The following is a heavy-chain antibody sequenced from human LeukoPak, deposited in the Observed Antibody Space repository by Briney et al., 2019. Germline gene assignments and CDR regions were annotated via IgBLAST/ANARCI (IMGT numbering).Heavy chain of an antibody. Sequence: GGSLRLSCATSGFTFSHYGMHWVRQAPGNGLEWVAVIWSDGTNRYYGGPVKGRFTISRDNFQRTVYLQMDSLRAEDTAVYYCAKDAQRGFDYSNSLDKWGQGTLVTVSS. CDR3: AKDAQRGFDYSNSLDK. D-gene: IGHD4-11*01. V-gene: IGHV3-33*06. CDR2: IWSDGTNR. J-gene: IGHJ4*02. CDR1: GFTFSHYG.